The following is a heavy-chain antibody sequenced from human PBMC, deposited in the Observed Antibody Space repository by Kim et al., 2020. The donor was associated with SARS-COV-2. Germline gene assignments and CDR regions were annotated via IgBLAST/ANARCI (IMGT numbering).Heavy chain of an antibody. D-gene: IGHD3-16*01. V-gene: IGHV1-8*01. Sequence: ASVKVSCKASGYTFTSYDINWVRQATGQGLEWMGWMNPNSGNTGYAQKFQGRVTMTRNTSISTAYMELSSLRSEDTAVYYCARRLGSWEGRYYYYYYGMDVWGQGTTVTVSS. CDR2: MNPNSGNT. CDR3: ARRLGSWEGRYYYYYYGMDV. CDR1: GYTFTSYD. J-gene: IGHJ6*02.